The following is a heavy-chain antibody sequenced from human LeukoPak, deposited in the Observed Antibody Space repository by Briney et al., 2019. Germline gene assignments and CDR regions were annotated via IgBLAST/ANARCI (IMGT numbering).Heavy chain of an antibody. D-gene: IGHD3/OR15-3a*01. CDR1: GFTFSDNY. Sequence: GGSLRLSCAASGFTFSDNYMTWVRQAPGKGLEWLSYISGNGGVIQYADSVKGRFTISRDNAKNLLYLQMDSLRVEDTAIYYCARDPRTCRIWGQGTLVTGSS. J-gene: IGHJ4*01. CDR2: ISGNGGVI. CDR3: ARDPRTCRI. V-gene: IGHV3-11*04.